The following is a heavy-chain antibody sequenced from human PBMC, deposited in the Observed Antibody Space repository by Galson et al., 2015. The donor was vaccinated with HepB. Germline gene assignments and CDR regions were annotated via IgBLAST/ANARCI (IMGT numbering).Heavy chain of an antibody. CDR1: GDSVSSNSAA. V-gene: IGHV6-1*01. Sequence: CAISGDSVSSNSAAWNWIRQSPSRGLEWLGRIYYKSKRYNDYAVSVKSRITINPDTSKNQFSLQLNSVTPEDTAVYYCARDNRPPMSVGATTSAFNVWGQGTKVTVSS. D-gene: IGHD1-26*01. CDR2: IYYKSKRYN. J-gene: IGHJ3*01. CDR3: ARDNRPPMSVGATTSAFNV.